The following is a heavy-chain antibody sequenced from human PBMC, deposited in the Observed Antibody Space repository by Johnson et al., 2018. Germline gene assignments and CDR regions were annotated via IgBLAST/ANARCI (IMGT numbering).Heavy chain of an antibody. D-gene: IGHD6-19*01. CDR1: GGSISSYY. V-gene: IGHV4-59*08. CDR2: IYYSGCT. Sequence: QVQLQESGPGLVKPSETLSLTCTVSGGSISSYYWSWIRQPPGKGLEWIGYIYYSGCTNYNPSLKSRVTISVDTSKNQFSLKLSSVTAADTAVYYCARQSSGWYAYYYGMDVWGQGTTVTVSS. J-gene: IGHJ6*02. CDR3: ARQSSGWYAYYYGMDV.